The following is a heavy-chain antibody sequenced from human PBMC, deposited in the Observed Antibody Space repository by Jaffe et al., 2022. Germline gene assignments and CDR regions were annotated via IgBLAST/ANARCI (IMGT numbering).Heavy chain of an antibody. V-gene: IGHV4-34*01. CDR2: INHSGST. Sequence: QVQLQQWGAGLLKPSETLSLTCAVYGGSFSGYYWSWIRQPPGKGLEWIGEINHSGSTNYNPSLKSRVTISVDTSKNQFSLKLSSVTAADTAVYYCARGRRYSSVDVWGKGTTVTVSS. D-gene: IGHD6-19*01. J-gene: IGHJ6*04. CDR1: GGSFSGYY. CDR3: ARGRRYSSVDV.